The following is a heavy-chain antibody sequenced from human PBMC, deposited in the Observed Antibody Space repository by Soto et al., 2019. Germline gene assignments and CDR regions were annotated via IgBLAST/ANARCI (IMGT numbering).Heavy chain of an antibody. Sequence: GASVKVTCKASGYTFTSYGISWVRQAPGQGLEWMGWISAYNGNTNYAQKLQGRVTMTTDTSTSTAYMELRSLRSDDKAVYYCARALGKYYDFWSGYSTQFDYWGQGTLVTVSS. J-gene: IGHJ4*02. D-gene: IGHD3-3*01. CDR3: ARALGKYYDFWSGYSTQFDY. V-gene: IGHV1-18*01. CDR1: GYTFTSYG. CDR2: ISAYNGNT.